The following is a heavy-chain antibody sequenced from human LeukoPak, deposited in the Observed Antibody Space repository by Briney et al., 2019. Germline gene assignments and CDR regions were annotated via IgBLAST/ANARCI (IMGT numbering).Heavy chain of an antibody. J-gene: IGHJ3*02. CDR1: GYTLTELS. CDR3: ATPYTIFGVVTPYDAFDI. CDR2: FDPEDGET. V-gene: IGHV1-24*01. Sequence: ASVKVSCKVSGYTLTELSMHWVRQAPGKGLEWMGGFDPEDGETIYAQKFQGRVTMTEDPSTDTAYMELSSLRSEDTAVYYCATPYTIFGVVTPYDAFDIWGQGTMVTVSS. D-gene: IGHD3-3*01.